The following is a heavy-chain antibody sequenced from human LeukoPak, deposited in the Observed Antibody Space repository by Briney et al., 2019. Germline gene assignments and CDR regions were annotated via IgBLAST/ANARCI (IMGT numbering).Heavy chain of an antibody. V-gene: IGHV3-11*04. Sequence: KPGGSLRLSCAASGFTFSDYYMSWIRQAPGKGLEWVSYISGSGSTIYYADSVKGRFTVSRDNAMNSLYLQMNSLRGEDTAVYYCARDSGFGITQDAFDIWGQGTMVTVSS. D-gene: IGHD3-10*01. CDR1: GFTFSDYY. CDR3: ARDSGFGITQDAFDI. J-gene: IGHJ3*02. CDR2: ISGSGSTI.